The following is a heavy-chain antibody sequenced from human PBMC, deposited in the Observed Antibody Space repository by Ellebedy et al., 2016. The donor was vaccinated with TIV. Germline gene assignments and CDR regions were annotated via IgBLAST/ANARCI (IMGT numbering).Heavy chain of an antibody. CDR3: ARGLFGGCSGSTCYDNVYFFDY. J-gene: IGHJ4*02. CDR2: IYYGGST. Sequence: SETLSLTCAVYGGSFSSYFWSWIRQPPGKGLEWIGNIYYGGSTYYNSSLKSRVTISLDTSKNQFSLKLTSVTAADKAVYYCARGLFGGCSGSTCYDNVYFFDYWGQGTPVSVSS. D-gene: IGHD2-2*01. V-gene: IGHV4-34*01. CDR1: GGSFSSYF.